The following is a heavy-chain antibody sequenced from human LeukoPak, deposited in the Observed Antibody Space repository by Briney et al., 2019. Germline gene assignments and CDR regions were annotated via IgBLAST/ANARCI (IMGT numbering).Heavy chain of an antibody. CDR1: GFTFSDYW. CDR2: ISGSVGST. D-gene: IGHD6-19*01. V-gene: IGHV3-23*01. J-gene: IGHJ4*02. Sequence: GGSLRLSCTASGFTFSDYWMSWGRQAPGKGLEWVSGISGSVGSTYYADSVKGRFTISRDNSKNTLYLQMNSLRAEDTAVYYCAKDRGSIAVAGIDYWGQGTLVTVST. CDR3: AKDRGSIAVAGIDY.